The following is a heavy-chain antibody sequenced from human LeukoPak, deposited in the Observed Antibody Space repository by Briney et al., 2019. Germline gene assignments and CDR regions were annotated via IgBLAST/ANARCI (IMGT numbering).Heavy chain of an antibody. V-gene: IGHV1-46*01. J-gene: IGHJ5*01. Sequence: ASVKVSCKASGYTFTSYYMHWVRQAPGQGLEWMGIINPSGGSTSYAQKFQGRVTMTRDTSTSTVYMELSSLRFEDTAVYYCARGYCSGGSCYDWFDSWGQGTLVTVSS. CDR2: INPSGGST. D-gene: IGHD2-15*01. CDR3: ARGYCSGGSCYDWFDS. CDR1: GYTFTSYY.